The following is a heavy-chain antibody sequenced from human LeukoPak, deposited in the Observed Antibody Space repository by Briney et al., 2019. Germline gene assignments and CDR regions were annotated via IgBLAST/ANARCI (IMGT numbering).Heavy chain of an antibody. Sequence: ASVTVSCKVSGYTLTELSVHWVRQAPGKGLEWMGGFDPEDGETIYAQKLQGRVTMTEDTSTDTAYMELSSLRSEDTAVYYCATHTMVRGVLYYYYYGMDVWGQGTTVTVSS. CDR2: FDPEDGET. D-gene: IGHD3-10*01. CDR3: ATHTMVRGVLYYYYYGMDV. CDR1: GYTLTELS. V-gene: IGHV1-24*01. J-gene: IGHJ6*02.